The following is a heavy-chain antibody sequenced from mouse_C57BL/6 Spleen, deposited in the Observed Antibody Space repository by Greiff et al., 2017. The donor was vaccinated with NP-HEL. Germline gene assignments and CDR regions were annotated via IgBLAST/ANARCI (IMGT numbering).Heavy chain of an antibody. J-gene: IGHJ3*01. V-gene: IGHV5-4*01. CDR3: ARDGAPYGNYPAWFAY. Sequence: EVKVEESGGGLVKPGGSLKLSCAASGFTFSSYAMSWVRQTPEKRLEWVATISDGGSYTYYPDNVKGRFTISRDNAKNNLYLQMSHLKSEDTAMYYCARDGAPYGNYPAWFAYWGQGTLVTVSA. CDR2: ISDGGSYT. D-gene: IGHD2-1*01. CDR1: GFTFSSYA.